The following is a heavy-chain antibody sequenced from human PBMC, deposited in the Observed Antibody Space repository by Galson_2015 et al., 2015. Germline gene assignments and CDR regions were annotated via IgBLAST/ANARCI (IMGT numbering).Heavy chain of an antibody. V-gene: IGHV1-69*13. D-gene: IGHD3-22*01. CDR3: ARMSYYDSSGYPIMDYFDY. CDR1: GGTFSSYA. J-gene: IGHJ4*02. CDR2: IIPIFGTA. Sequence: SVKVSCKASGGTFSSYAISWVRQAPGQGLEWMGGIIPIFGTANYAQKFQGRVTITADESTSTAYMELSSLRSEDTAVYYCARMSYYDSSGYPIMDYFDYWGQGTLVTVSS.